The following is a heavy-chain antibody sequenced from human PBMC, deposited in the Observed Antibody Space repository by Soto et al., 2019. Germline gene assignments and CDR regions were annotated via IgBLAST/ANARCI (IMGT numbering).Heavy chain of an antibody. CDR3: ERVPYSSGRDHPLFDP. CDR2: MNPNRGNT. V-gene: IGHV1-8*01. J-gene: IGHJ5*02. D-gene: IGHD6-19*01. CDR1: GYRCTSYD. Sequence: ASVKVSCKASGYRCTSYDIKGVGQATGQGLDWMVWMNPNRGNTGYSQNFQCIVTMTRNTSISTAYIELSSLRSEDTAVYSCERVPYSSGRDHPLFDPWRQGTLVNVPQ.